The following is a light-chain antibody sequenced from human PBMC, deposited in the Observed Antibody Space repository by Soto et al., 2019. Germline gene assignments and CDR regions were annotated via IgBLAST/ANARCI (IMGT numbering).Light chain of an antibody. CDR2: HVT. Sequence: QSALTQPASVSGSPGQSITISCTGISSDFGGYRPVSWYQQHPGKAPKLLLYHVTSRPSDVSNRFSGSKSGNTASLTISGLQADDEADYFCSSFTTTRVVFGGGTKLTVL. CDR1: SSDFGGYRP. V-gene: IGLV2-14*03. CDR3: SSFTTTRVV. J-gene: IGLJ2*01.